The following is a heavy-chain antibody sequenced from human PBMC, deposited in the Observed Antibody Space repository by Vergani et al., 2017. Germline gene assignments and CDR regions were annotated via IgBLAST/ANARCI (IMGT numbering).Heavy chain of an antibody. CDR1: GFPFSDYG. J-gene: IGHJ4*02. CDR3: ARGNGGNSPYDY. D-gene: IGHD4-23*01. CDR2: ISYDGNKK. V-gene: IGHV3-30*03. Sequence: QVQLVESGGGEVQPGRSLRLSCSAAGFPFSDYGVHWVRQAPGKGLEWVSVISYDGNKKNYADSVKGRFTISRDNSKNTLYLEMNALRAEDTAVYYCARGNGGNSPYDYWGQGTLVTVSS.